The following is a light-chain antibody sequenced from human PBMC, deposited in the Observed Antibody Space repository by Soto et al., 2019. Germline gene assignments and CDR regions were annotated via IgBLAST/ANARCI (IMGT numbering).Light chain of an antibody. CDR1: SGHRTYA. CDR3: QTWGTGLLV. V-gene: IGLV4-69*01. CDR2: LNSNGRH. J-gene: IGLJ2*01. Sequence: QSVLTQSPSASASLGASVKLTCTLSSGHRTYAIAWHQQQPEKGPRYLMNLNSNGRHTKGDGIPDRFSGSSSGTERYLTISSLQSEDEADYYCQTWGTGLLVVGGGTELTVL.